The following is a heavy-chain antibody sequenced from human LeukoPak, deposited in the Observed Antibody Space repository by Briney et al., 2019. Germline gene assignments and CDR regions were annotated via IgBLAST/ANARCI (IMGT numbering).Heavy chain of an antibody. CDR3: VKGYYYTGSGSENWFDP. CDR2: IKSDGSST. J-gene: IGHJ5*02. CDR1: GFTFSNYW. V-gene: IGHV3-74*01. D-gene: IGHD3-22*01. Sequence: GGSLRLSCAASGFTFSNYWMHWVRQVPGKELVWVSRIKSDGSSTNYADSVKGRFTISRDNAKNTLYLQMNGLRAEDTAVYYCVKGYYYTGSGSENWFDPWGQGTLVTVSS.